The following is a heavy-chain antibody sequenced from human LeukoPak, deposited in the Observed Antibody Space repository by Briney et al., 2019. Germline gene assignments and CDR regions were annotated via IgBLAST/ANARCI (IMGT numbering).Heavy chain of an antibody. CDR2: MFADGETA. CDR3: ARDNENTMVRGVNWFDP. D-gene: IGHD3-10*01. J-gene: IGHJ5*02. V-gene: IGHV1-46*01. CDR1: GYTFTNYH. Sequence: ASVRVSCKPSGYTFTNYHVHWVRQAPGQGLEWVGKMFADGETASNAQSFQGRVTMTTDTSTSTAYMELRSLRSDDTAVYYCARDNENTMVRGVNWFDPWGQGTLVTVSS.